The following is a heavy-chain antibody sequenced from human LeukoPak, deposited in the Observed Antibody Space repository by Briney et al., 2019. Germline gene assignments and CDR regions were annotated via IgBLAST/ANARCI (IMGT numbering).Heavy chain of an antibody. CDR3: ARDSVGYYDILTGYYYPSRFDY. J-gene: IGHJ4*02. CDR2: ISAYNGNT. D-gene: IGHD3-9*01. Sequence: GASVKVSCKASGYTFTSYGISRVRQPPAQGREWMGGISAYNGNTNYAQKLQGRATMTTDTSTSTAYMELRSLRSDDTAVYYCARDSVGYYDILTGYYYPSRFDYWGQGTLVTVSS. V-gene: IGHV1-18*04. CDR1: GYTFTSYG.